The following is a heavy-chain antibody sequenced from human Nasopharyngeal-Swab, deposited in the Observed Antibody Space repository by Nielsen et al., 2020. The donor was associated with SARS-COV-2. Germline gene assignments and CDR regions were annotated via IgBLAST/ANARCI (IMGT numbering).Heavy chain of an antibody. Sequence: KVSCKASGYTFTSYWIGWVRQMPGKGLEWMGIIYPGDSDTRYSPSFQGQVTISADKSISTAYLQWSSLKASDTAMYYCARGAPYLGNAFDIWGQGTMVTVSS. J-gene: IGHJ3*02. V-gene: IGHV5-51*01. CDR1: GYTFTSYW. CDR3: ARGAPYLGNAFDI. CDR2: IYPGDSDT. D-gene: IGHD1-14*01.